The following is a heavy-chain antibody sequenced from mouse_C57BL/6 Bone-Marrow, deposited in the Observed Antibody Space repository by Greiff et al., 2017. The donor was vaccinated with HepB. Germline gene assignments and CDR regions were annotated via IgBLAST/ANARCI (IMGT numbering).Heavy chain of an antibody. CDR1: GFTFSDYG. CDR2: ISNLAYSI. D-gene: IGHD4-1*01. Sequence: DVMLVESGGGLVQPGGSLKLSCAASGFTFSDYGMAWVRQAPRKGPEWVAFISNLAYSIYYADTVTGRFTISRENAKNTLYLEMSSLRSEDTAMYYCAREELGPYYYAMDYWGQGTSVTVSS. V-gene: IGHV5-15*01. CDR3: AREELGPYYYAMDY. J-gene: IGHJ4*01.